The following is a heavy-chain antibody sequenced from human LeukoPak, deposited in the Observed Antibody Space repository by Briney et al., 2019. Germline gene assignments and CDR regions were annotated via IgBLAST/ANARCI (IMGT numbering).Heavy chain of an antibody. CDR1: GGSISSGGNY. Sequence: ASETLSLTCTVSGGSISSGGNYWTWIRQYPGKGLEWIGYIYNSGSTYYNPSLKSRVTISVDTSKNQFSLKLRSVTAADTAVYYCARVVGTHFQHWGQGTLVTVSS. J-gene: IGHJ1*01. D-gene: IGHD1-26*01. CDR2: IYNSGST. CDR3: ARVVGTHFQH. V-gene: IGHV4-31*03.